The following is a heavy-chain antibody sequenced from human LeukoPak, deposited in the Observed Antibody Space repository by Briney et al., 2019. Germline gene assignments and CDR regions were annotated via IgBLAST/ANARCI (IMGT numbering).Heavy chain of an antibody. D-gene: IGHD1-20*01. V-gene: IGHV4-4*07. CDR1: GGSISSYY. CDR3: ARDVWDNWNQDAFDI. Sequence: SETLSLTGTVAGGSISSYYWSWIRQPGGKGLEWIGRIYTSGSTNYNPSLKSRVTMSVDTSKNQFSLKLSSVTAADTAVYYCARDVWDNWNQDAFDIWGQGTMVTVSS. CDR2: IYTSGST. J-gene: IGHJ3*02.